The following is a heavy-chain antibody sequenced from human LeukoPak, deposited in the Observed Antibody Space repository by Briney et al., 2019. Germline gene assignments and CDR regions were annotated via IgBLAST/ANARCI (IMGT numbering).Heavy chain of an antibody. D-gene: IGHD1-14*01. V-gene: IGHV4-39*01. CDR2: MYYSGSS. Sequence: SETLSLTCTVSGGSISSSSYYWGWIRQPPGMGLEWIGSMYYSGSSYYNPSLKSRVTISVDTSKNQFSLKLSSVTAADTAVYYCATPNRDYYYYYMDVWGKGTTVTVSS. CDR1: GGSISSSSYY. J-gene: IGHJ6*03. CDR3: ATPNRDYYYYYMDV.